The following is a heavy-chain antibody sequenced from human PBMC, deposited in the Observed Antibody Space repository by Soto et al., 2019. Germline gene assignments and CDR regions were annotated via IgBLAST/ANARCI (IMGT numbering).Heavy chain of an antibody. V-gene: IGHV3-66*01. Sequence: GGSLILSCAASGFPVSSNYMSWVRQAPGKGLEWVSVIYSGGSTYFAESVKGRFTISRDNSKNTLYLQMNSLRAEDTAVYYCATAVASWTLFGVAEHSHSWGQGNPVTVSS. J-gene: IGHJ4*02. D-gene: IGHD3-3*01. CDR3: ATAVASWTLFGVAEHSHS. CDR1: GFPVSSNY. CDR2: IYSGGST.